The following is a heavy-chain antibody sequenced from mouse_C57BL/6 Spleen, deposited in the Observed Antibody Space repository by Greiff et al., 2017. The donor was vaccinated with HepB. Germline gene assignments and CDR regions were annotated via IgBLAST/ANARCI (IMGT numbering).Heavy chain of an antibody. CDR3: ARAAYDYEDFDY. CDR2: IYPGSGST. J-gene: IGHJ2*01. D-gene: IGHD2-4*01. CDR1: GYTFTSYW. Sequence: QVQLQQPGAELVKPGASVKMSCKASGYTFTSYWITWVKQRPGQGLEWIGDIYPGSGSTNYNEKFKSKATLTVDTSSSTAYMQLSSLTSEDSAVYCCARAAYDYEDFDYWGQGTTLTVSS. V-gene: IGHV1-55*01.